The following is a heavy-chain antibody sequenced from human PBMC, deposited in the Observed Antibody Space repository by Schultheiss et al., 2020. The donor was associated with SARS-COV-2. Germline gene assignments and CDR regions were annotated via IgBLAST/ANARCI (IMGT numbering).Heavy chain of an antibody. CDR1: GFTFSSYG. V-gene: IGHV3-30*02. D-gene: IGHD6-6*01. J-gene: IGHJ6*02. CDR2: IWYDGSNK. Sequence: GGSLRLSCAASGFTFSSYGMHWVRQAPGKGLEWVAVIWYDGSNKYYADSVKGRFTISRDNSKNTLHLQMNSLRAEDTAVYYCAKLSSSSSYGMDVWGQGTTVTVSS. CDR3: AKLSSSSSYGMDV.